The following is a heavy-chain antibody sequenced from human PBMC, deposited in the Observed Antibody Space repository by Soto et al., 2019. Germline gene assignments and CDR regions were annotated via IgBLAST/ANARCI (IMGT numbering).Heavy chain of an antibody. CDR2: IPHSGTS. Sequence: QVQLQESGPGLVKPSGTLSLTCAVSGGSVYSPNCWPWVRQPPGKGLEWIGEIPHSGTSNYSPSLKSRLTLLVDMSKNEVSLNLNSVTAADTAVYYCGRTNTSGSPIDSWGQGTLVIVSS. D-gene: IGHD6-19*01. J-gene: IGHJ4*02. CDR1: GGSVYSPNC. V-gene: IGHV4-4*02. CDR3: GRTNTSGSPIDS.